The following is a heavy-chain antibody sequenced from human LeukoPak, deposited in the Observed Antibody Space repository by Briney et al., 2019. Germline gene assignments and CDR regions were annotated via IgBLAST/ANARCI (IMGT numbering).Heavy chain of an antibody. D-gene: IGHD2-2*03. CDR3: APSRGLDMIFND. Sequence: GGSPRLSCAASGFTFSSYEMNWVRQAPGKGLEWVSSISGSGDIIYYADSVKGRFTISRDNSKNTLHVQMNSLRAEDTAVYYCAPSRGLDMIFNDWGQGTLVTVSS. J-gene: IGHJ4*02. CDR1: GFTFSSYE. CDR2: ISGSGDII. V-gene: IGHV3-23*01.